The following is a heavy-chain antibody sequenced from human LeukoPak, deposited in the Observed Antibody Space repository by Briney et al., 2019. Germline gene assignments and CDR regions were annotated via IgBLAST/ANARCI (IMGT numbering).Heavy chain of an antibody. CDR3: AKDRLGALLYFDS. CDR2: ISGSGGTT. D-gene: IGHD1-26*01. Sequence: GGTLKLSCAASGFTFSSYGMSWVRQAPGKGLEWVSAISGSGGTTYYADSVKGRFTISRDNSMNTLYLQMNSLRAEDTAVYSCAKDRLGALLYFDSWGQGTLVTVSS. J-gene: IGHJ4*02. V-gene: IGHV3-23*01. CDR1: GFTFSSYG.